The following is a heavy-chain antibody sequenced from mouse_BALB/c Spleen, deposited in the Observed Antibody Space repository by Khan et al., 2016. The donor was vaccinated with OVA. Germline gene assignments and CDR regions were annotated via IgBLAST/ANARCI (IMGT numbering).Heavy chain of an antibody. Sequence: QVQLQQSGAELVKPGASVKLSCKASGYTFTSYDINWVRQRPEQGLEWIGWIFPGDDSTKYNEKFKGKATLTTDKSSSTAYMQLSRLTSEDSAVYFRALHSYSSSLYEYFDVSGAGTTVTVSS. CDR1: GYTFTSYD. J-gene: IGHJ1*01. D-gene: IGHD1-1*01. V-gene: IGHV1-85*01. CDR2: IFPGDDST. CDR3: ALHSYSSSLYEYFDV.